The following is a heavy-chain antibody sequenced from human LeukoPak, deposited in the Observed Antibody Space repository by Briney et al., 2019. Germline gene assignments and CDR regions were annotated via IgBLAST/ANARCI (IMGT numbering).Heavy chain of an antibody. J-gene: IGHJ4*02. CDR1: RYPFIDYA. CDR2: IHVGNGNT. CDR3: VRVDGSGPNAPNDY. V-gene: IGHV1-3*01. Sequence: GASVKVSCKASRYPFIDYAMHWVRQAPGQRLEWMGWIHVGNGNTEYSQKFQGRVTITRDTPATTTYMELSSLTSQDTAVYYCVRVDGSGPNAPNDYWGQGSLVTVSS. D-gene: IGHD3-10*01.